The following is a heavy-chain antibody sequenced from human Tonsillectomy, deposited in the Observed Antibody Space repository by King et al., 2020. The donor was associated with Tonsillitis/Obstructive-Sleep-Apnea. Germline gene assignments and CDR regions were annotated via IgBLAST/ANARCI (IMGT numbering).Heavy chain of an antibody. D-gene: IGHD3-10*01. CDR2: IYYSGCT. Sequence: VQLQESGPGLVKPSETLSLTSTVSGGSISRYYWSWIRQPPGKGLEWIGYIYYSGCTNYNPSFKSRVTISVNTSKNQFSLKLSSVTAADTAVYYCARGIRGDNDAFDIWGQGTMVTVSS. V-gene: IGHV4-59*01. J-gene: IGHJ3*02. CDR1: GGSISRYY. CDR3: ARGIRGDNDAFDI.